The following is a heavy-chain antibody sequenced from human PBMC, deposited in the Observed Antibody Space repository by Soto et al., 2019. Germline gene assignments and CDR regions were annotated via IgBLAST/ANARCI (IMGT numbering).Heavy chain of an antibody. D-gene: IGHD3-10*01. CDR2: IHPNSGNI. CDR3: ASGRASGSYYLLGY. CDR1: GDTFTTYD. J-gene: IGHJ4*02. V-gene: IGHV1-8*01. Sequence: GASVKGSCKASGDTFTTYDINWVRQATGHGLEWIGWIHPNSGNIGYAQRFQGRVTMTRYTAIRSAYMEVSSLRSDDTAVYYCASGRASGSYYLLGYWGQGTLVTVSS.